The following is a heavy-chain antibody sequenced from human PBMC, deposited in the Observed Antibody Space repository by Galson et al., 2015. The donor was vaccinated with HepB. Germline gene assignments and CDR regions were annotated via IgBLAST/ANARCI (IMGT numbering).Heavy chain of an antibody. CDR3: ARDIYSNGGVGSMDV. J-gene: IGHJ6*02. V-gene: IGHV3-30*04. D-gene: IGHD4-11*01. Sequence: SLRLSCAASGFIFSSQAMHWVRQAPGKGLEWVGAISNDGSWRPYADSVKGRFTISRDNSKNTLYLQMSILRPEDTAVYYCARDIYSNGGVGSMDVWGQGTTVTVSS. CDR2: ISNDGSWR. CDR1: GFIFSSQA.